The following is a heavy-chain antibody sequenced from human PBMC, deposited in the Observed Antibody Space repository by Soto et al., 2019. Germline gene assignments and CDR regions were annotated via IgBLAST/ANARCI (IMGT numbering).Heavy chain of an antibody. V-gene: IGHV1-18*04. CDR1: GYTFTSYG. CDR2: ISAYNGNT. D-gene: IGHD3-22*01. Sequence: QVQLVQSGAEVKKPGASVKVSCKASGYTFTSYGISWVRQAPGQGLEWMGWISAYNGNTNYAQKLQGRVTMTTDTSTSTAYMELRSLRSDDTAEYYCARDLPSYDSSGLNRGFAPWGQGTLVTVSS. CDR3: ARDLPSYDSSGLNRGFAP. J-gene: IGHJ5*02.